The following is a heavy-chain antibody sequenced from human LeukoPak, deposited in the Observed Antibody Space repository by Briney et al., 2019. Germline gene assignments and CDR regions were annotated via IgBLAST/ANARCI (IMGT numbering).Heavy chain of an antibody. CDR2: IYYSGST. J-gene: IGHJ4*02. D-gene: IGHD3-22*01. Sequence: SETLSLTCTVSGGSISSYYWSWIRQPPGKGLEWIGYIYYSGSTNYNPSLKSRVTISVDTSKNQFSLKLSSVTAADTAVYYCARYYYDGSAVFDYWGQGTLVTVSS. CDR1: GGSISSYY. CDR3: ARYYYDGSAVFDY. V-gene: IGHV4-59*01.